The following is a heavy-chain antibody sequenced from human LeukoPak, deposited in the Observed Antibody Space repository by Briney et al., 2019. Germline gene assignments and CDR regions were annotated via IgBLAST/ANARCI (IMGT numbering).Heavy chain of an antibody. CDR2: FDPEDGET. CDR3: AMVTYDSSGYSGFDY. V-gene: IGHV1-24*01. Sequence: ASVNVSCKVSGYTLTELSMHWVRQAPGKGREWMGGFDPEDGETIYAQKFQGRVTMTEDTSTDTAYMELSSLRSEDTAVYYCAMVTYDSSGYSGFDYWGQGTLVTVSS. J-gene: IGHJ4*02. D-gene: IGHD3-22*01. CDR1: GYTLTELS.